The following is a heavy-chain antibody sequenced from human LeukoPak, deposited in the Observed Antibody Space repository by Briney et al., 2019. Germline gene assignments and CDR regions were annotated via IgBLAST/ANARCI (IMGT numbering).Heavy chain of an antibody. V-gene: IGHV4-4*02. J-gene: IGHJ6*02. CDR3: AREMGVVTAHGIDV. D-gene: IGHD4-23*01. CDR1: GGSIKSNNW. Sequence: SETLSLTCAVSGGSIKSNNWWSWVRQPPGKGLEWIGEIFHSGSTNYNPSLESRVTVSVDKSKNQFSLKLSSVTAADTALYYCAREMGVVTAHGIDVWGQGTTVTVSS. CDR2: IFHSGST.